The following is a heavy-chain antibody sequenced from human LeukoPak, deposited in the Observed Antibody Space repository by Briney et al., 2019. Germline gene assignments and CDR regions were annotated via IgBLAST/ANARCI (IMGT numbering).Heavy chain of an antibody. CDR3: ARHLTKYSSSSGLGY. Sequence: SETLSLTCAVYGGSFSGYYWSWIRQPPGKGLEWIGEINHSGSTNYNPSLKSRVTISVDTSKNQFSLKLSSVTAADTAVYYCARHLTKYSSSSGLGYWGQGTLVTVSS. J-gene: IGHJ4*02. CDR1: GGSFSGYY. CDR2: INHSGST. D-gene: IGHD6-6*01. V-gene: IGHV4-34*01.